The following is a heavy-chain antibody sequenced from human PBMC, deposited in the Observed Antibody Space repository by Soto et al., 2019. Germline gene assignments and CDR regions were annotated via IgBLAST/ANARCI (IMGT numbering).Heavy chain of an antibody. Sequence: HPGGSLRLSCAASRFTFSYYAMHWIRQAPGKGLEWVAVILSDGSKQYYAESVKGRFTISRDNSKSTLYLQMNSLRAEDTAVYYCARALDIVAPMGYWGQGTLVTVSS. D-gene: IGHD5-12*01. CDR2: ILSDGSKQ. CDR3: ARALDIVAPMGY. CDR1: RFTFSYYA. V-gene: IGHV3-30-3*01. J-gene: IGHJ4*02.